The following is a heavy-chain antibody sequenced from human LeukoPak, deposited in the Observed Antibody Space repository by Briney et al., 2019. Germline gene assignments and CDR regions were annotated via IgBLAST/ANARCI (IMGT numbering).Heavy chain of an antibody. CDR3: ARGYYGSGSHNWFDP. CDR1: GGTFSSYA. D-gene: IGHD3-10*01. V-gene: IGHV1-69*05. J-gene: IGHJ5*02. CDR2: IIPIFGTA. Sequence: ASVKVSCKAPGGTFSSYAISWVRQAPGQGLEWMGRIIPIFGTANYAQKFQGRVTITRNTSISTAYMVLSSLRSEDTAVYYCARGYYGSGSHNWFDPWGQGTLVTVSS.